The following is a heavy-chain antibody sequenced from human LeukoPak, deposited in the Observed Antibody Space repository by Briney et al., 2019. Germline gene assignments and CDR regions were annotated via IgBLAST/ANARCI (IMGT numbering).Heavy chain of an antibody. V-gene: IGHV3-7*03. CDR2: IKQDGSEK. J-gene: IGHJ4*02. CDR1: GFTFSSYW. Sequence: PGGSLRLSCAASGFTFSSYWMSWVRQAPGKGLEWVANIKQDGSEKYYVDSVKGRFTISRDDAKNSLYLQMNSLRAEDTALYYCAKDRLYSYGLDYWGQGTLVTVSS. D-gene: IGHD5-18*01. CDR3: AKDRLYSYGLDY.